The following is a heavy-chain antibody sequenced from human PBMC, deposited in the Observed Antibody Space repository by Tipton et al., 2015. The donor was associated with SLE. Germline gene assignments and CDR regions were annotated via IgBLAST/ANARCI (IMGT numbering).Heavy chain of an antibody. CDR1: GFIFGSHA. J-gene: IGHJ4*02. V-gene: IGHV3-30*04. CDR3: ARGQRVERKKLGIGTAASGFDY. Sequence: SLRLSCAASGFIFGSHAMYWVRQAPGKGLEWVAIISYDGAERFYGDPVKGRFTISRDNSNNTLYLQMNSLRGEDTAVYYCARGQRVERKKLGIGTAASGFDYWGQGTLVPVSS. CDR2: ISYDGAER. D-gene: IGHD7-27*01.